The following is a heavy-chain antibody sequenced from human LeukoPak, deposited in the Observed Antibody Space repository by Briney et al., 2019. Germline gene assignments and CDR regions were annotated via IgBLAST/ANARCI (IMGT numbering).Heavy chain of an antibody. Sequence: PGGSLRLSCAASGFTFSSYSMNWVRQAPGKGLEWVSSISSSSSYIYYADSVKGRFTISRDNAKNSLYLQMNSLRAEDTAVYYCARVKEWELHMGDYWGQGTLVTVSS. CDR3: ARVKEWELHMGDY. CDR2: ISSSSSYI. V-gene: IGHV3-21*01. J-gene: IGHJ4*02. D-gene: IGHD1-26*01. CDR1: GFTFSSYS.